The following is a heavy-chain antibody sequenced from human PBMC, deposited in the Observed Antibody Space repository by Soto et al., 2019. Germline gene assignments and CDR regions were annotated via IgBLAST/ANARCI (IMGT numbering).Heavy chain of an antibody. CDR2: INPNSGGT. J-gene: IGHJ6*02. CDR3: ARQQLSYYGMDV. CDR1: GYTFTGYY. D-gene: IGHD6-13*01. Sequence: ASVKVSCKASGYTFTGYYMHWVRQAPGQGLEWMGWINPNSGGTNYAQKFQGWVTMTRDTSISTAYMELSRLRSDDTAVYYCARQQLSYYGMDVWGQGTTVTVSS. V-gene: IGHV1-2*04.